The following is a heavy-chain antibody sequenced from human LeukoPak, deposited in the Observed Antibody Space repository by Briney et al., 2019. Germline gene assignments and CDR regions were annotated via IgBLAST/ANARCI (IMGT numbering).Heavy chain of an antibody. Sequence: ASVKFSCKASGYTFINYYMHWVRQAPGQGLEWMGWINPNSGGTNYAQKFQGRVTMTRDTSISTAYMELSRLRSDDTAVYYCAREGVDWNHSVYYFDYWGQGTLVTVSS. CDR3: AREGVDWNHSVYYFDY. J-gene: IGHJ4*02. V-gene: IGHV1-2*02. CDR2: INPNSGGT. D-gene: IGHD1-1*01. CDR1: GYTFINYY.